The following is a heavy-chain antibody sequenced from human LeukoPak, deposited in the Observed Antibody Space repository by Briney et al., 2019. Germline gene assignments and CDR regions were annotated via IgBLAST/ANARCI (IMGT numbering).Heavy chain of an antibody. CDR3: AAQIIVVGEPWYYFDY. Sequence: ASVKVSCKVSGYTLTELSMHWVRQAPGKGLEWMGGFDPEDGETIYAQKFQGRVTMTEDTSTDTAYMELSSLRSEDTAVYYCAAQIIVVGEPWYYFDYWGQGTLVTVSS. D-gene: IGHD2-21*01. J-gene: IGHJ4*02. CDR2: FDPEDGET. V-gene: IGHV1-24*01. CDR1: GYTLTELS.